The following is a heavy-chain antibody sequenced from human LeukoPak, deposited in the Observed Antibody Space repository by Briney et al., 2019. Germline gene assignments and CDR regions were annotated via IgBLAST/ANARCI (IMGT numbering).Heavy chain of an antibody. Sequence: PGRSLRLSCAASGLTFSHYGFHWVRQAPGKGLEWVAVIWSDGTNQFYADSVKGRFTISRDYSQKTVYLEMHSLRTEDTAMYYCAKDAQRGFDYSNSLDYWGPGTLVTVSS. J-gene: IGHJ4*02. CDR2: IWSDGTNQ. D-gene: IGHD4-11*01. CDR1: GLTFSHYG. CDR3: AKDAQRGFDYSNSLDY. V-gene: IGHV3-33*06.